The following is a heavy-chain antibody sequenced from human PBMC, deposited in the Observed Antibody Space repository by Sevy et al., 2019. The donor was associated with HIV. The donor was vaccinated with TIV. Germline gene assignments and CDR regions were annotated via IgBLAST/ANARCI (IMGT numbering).Heavy chain of an antibody. CDR1: GYTFTGYY. CDR3: ARVKAGDGYNYAWFDP. V-gene: IGHV1-2*02. D-gene: IGHD5-12*01. CDR2: INPNSGGT. Sequence: ASVKVSCKASGYTFTGYYMHWVRQAPGQGLEWMGWINPNSGGTNYAQKFQGRVTMTRDTSISTAYMELSRLRSDDTAVYYCARVKAGDGYNYAWFDPWGQGTLV. J-gene: IGHJ5*02.